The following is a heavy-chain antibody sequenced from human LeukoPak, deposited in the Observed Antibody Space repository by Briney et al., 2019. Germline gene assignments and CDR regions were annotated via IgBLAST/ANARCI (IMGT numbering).Heavy chain of an antibody. CDR2: ISSSATYI. CDR1: GFTFSSYT. J-gene: IGHJ4*02. V-gene: IGHV3-21*01. CDR3: ATWDDYGDYVAFEY. D-gene: IGHD4-17*01. Sequence: PGGSLRLSCAGSGFTFSSYTMNWVRQAPGKGLEWVSSISSSATYIYYADSVRGRFTISRDDAKNSLFLHMNSLRAEDTAVYYCATWDDYGDYVAFEYWGQGILVTVSS.